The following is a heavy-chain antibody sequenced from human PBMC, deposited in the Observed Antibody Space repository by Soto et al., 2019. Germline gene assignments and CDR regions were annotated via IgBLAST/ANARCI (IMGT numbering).Heavy chain of an antibody. D-gene: IGHD5-18*01. CDR1: GFTFSSYG. Sequence: GGSLRLSCAASGFTFSSYGMHWVRQAAGKGLEWVAVISYDGTKKYYADSVKGRLTISRDNSKNTVYLQMNSLRADDTAVYYCAKTRGYSYDYGLGVWGQGTTVTVSS. J-gene: IGHJ6*02. CDR3: AKTRGYSYDYGLGV. CDR2: ISYDGTKK. V-gene: IGHV3-30*19.